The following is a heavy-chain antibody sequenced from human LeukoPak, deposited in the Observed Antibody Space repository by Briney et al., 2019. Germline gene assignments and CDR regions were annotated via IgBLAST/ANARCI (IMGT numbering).Heavy chain of an antibody. CDR1: GFTVSSNY. CDR3: ARSAYGDYEGIYYFDY. D-gene: IGHD4-17*01. V-gene: IGHV3-53*04. Sequence: GGSLRLSCAASGFTVSSNYMSWVRQAPGKGLEWVSVIYSGGSTYCADSVKGRFTISRHNSKNTLYLQMNSLRAEDTAVYYCARSAYGDYEGIYYFDYWGQGTLVTVSS. CDR2: IYSGGST. J-gene: IGHJ4*02.